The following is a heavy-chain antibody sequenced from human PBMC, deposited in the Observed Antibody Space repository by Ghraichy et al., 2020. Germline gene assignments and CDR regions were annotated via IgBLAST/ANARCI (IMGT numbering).Heavy chain of an antibody. CDR2: ISSSSSTI. J-gene: IGHJ5*02. CDR1: GFTFSSYS. Sequence: GASLRLSCAASGFTFSSYSMNWVRQAPGKGLEWVSYISSSSSTIYYADSVKGRFTISRDNAKNSLYLQMNSLRAEDTAVYYCARGWLVPAAGPCWFDPWGQGTLVTVSS. D-gene: IGHD2-2*01. CDR3: ARGWLVPAAGPCWFDP. V-gene: IGHV3-48*04.